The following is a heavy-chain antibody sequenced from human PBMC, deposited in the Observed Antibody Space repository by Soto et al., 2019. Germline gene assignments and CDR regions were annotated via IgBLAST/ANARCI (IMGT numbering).Heavy chain of an antibody. CDR3: ARGDGSPDY. CDR2: IYYSGST. Sequence: SETLSLTCTVSGCSISSYYWSWIRQPPGKGLEWIGYIYYSGSTSYNPSLKSRVTMSVDTSKNQFSLKLSSVTAADTAVYYCARGDGSPDYWGQGTLVTVS. D-gene: IGHD1-26*01. V-gene: IGHV4-59*01. J-gene: IGHJ4*02. CDR1: GCSISSYY.